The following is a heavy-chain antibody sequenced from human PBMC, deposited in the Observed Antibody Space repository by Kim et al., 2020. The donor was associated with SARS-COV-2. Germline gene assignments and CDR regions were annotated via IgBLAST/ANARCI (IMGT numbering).Heavy chain of an antibody. CDR2: IRSSAYKYAT. D-gene: IGHD6-25*01. J-gene: IGHJ4*02. Sequence: GGSLRLSCAAAGFTFGGSTIHWVRQTSVKGLEWVGRIRSSAYKYATMYSASVKGRFTISRDDSKNTAYLQMNSLKPEDTAVYYCSSVDSPPATTVFWGQGTLVTVSS. CDR3: SSVDSPPATTVF. V-gene: IGHV3-73*01. CDR1: GFTFGGST.